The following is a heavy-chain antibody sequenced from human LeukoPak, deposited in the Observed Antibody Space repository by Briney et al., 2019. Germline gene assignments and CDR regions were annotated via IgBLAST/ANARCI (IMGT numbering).Heavy chain of an antibody. J-gene: IGHJ5*02. V-gene: IGHV3-74*01. CDR2: INTDGRIT. D-gene: IGHD6-19*01. CDR1: GFTFSSYW. Sequence: GGSLRLSCAVSGFTFSSYWMHWVRQAPGKGLVWVSRINTDGRITSYADSVKGRFTISRDNAKNTLYLQMNSLRAEDTAVYYCARDYRDSSGWYGAWFDPWGQGTLVTVSS. CDR3: ARDYRDSSGWYGAWFDP.